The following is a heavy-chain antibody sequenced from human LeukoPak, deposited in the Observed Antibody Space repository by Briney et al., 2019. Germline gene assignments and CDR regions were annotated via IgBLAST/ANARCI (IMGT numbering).Heavy chain of an antibody. D-gene: IGHD6-13*01. V-gene: IGHV4-61*02. J-gene: IGHJ4*02. CDR3: ARLGIAAAGPFDY. CDR1: GGSISSGSYY. Sequence: SETLSLTCTVSGGSISSGSYYWSWIRQPAGKGLEWIGRIYTSGSTNYNPSLRGRVTISVDTSKNQFSLKLSSVTAADTAVYYCARLGIAAAGPFDYWGQGTLVTVSS. CDR2: IYTSGST.